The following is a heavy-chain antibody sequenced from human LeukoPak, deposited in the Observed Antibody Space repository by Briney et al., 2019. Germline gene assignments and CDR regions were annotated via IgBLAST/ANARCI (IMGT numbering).Heavy chain of an antibody. V-gene: IGHV4-59*01. J-gene: IGHJ5*02. D-gene: IGHD3-10*01. Sequence: PSETLSLTCTVSGGSISSYYWSWIRQPPGKGLEWTGYIYYSGSTNYNPSLKSRVTISVDTSKNQFSLKLSSVTAADTAVYYCARLRQGKWFDPWGQGTLVTVSS. CDR2: IYYSGST. CDR3: ARLRQGKWFDP. CDR1: GGSISSYY.